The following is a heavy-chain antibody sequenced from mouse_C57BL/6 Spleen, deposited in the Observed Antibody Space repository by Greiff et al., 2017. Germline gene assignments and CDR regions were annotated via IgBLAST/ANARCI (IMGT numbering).Heavy chain of an antibody. CDR2: ISSGSSTI. J-gene: IGHJ4*01. CDR3: AKKMVDDYDRDYAMDD. Sequence: EVQGVESGGGLVKPGGSLKLSCAASGFTFSDYGMHWVRQAPEKGLEWVAYISSGSSTIYYAASLKGRFTISRDNAKNTLFLQMSSMRSEDTAMYYCAKKMVDDYDRDYAMDDWGKGTTVTVSS. CDR1: GFTFSDYG. D-gene: IGHD2-4*01. V-gene: IGHV5-17*01.